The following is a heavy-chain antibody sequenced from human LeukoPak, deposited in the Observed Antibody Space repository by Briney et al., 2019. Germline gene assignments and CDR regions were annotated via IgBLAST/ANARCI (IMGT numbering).Heavy chain of an antibody. V-gene: IGHV3-64D*06. CDR1: GLTFSSYA. D-gene: IGHD6-13*01. J-gene: IGHJ5*02. CDR3: VKGDSSSWYGGFDP. CDR2: ISSNGGST. Sequence: PGGSLRLSCSASGLTFSSYAMHWVRQAPGKGLEYVSAISSNGGSTYYADSVKGRFTISRDNSKNTLYLQMSSLRAEDTAVYYCVKGDSSSWYGGFDPWGQGTLVTVSS.